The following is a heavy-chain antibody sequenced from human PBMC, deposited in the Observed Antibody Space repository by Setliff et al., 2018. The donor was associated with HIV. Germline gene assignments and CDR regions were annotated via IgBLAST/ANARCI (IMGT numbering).Heavy chain of an antibody. V-gene: IGHV1-18*01. D-gene: IGHD3-3*02. CDR2: IGADSGDT. J-gene: IGHJ5*02. Sequence: ASVKVSCKASGYTFTTFGISWVRQAPGQGLEWMGWIGADSGDTNYPQKFQGRVTMTTDTSTSTAYMELSSLRSDDTAMYYCARDWEPAVSIDCFDPWGQGTLVTVSS. CDR3: ARDWEPAVSIDCFDP. CDR1: GYTFTTFG.